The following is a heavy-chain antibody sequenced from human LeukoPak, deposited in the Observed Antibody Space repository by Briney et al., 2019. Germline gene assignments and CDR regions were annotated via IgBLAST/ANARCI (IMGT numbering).Heavy chain of an antibody. J-gene: IGHJ4*02. D-gene: IGHD1-7*01. CDR3: AAKVELRSNGPYFNS. CDR1: RFTVSSNY. V-gene: IGHV3-53*01. CDR2: TYSGGDT. Sequence: GRSLRLSCAPSRFTVSSNYMSWVRQAAGKGLEWVSVTYSGGDTFYTDSVKGRFTISRDNSKNTLYLQMNSLRAEDTAVYYCAAKVELRSNGPYFNSWGQGTLVTVSS.